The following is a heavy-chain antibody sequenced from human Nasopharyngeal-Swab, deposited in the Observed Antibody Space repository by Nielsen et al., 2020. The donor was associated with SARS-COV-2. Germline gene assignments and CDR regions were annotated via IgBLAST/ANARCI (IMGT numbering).Heavy chain of an antibody. Sequence: ASVKVSCKASGYTFTGYYMHWVRQAPGQGLEWMGWINPNSGGTNYAQKLQGRVTMTTDTSTSTAYMELRSLRSDDTAVYYCARVGVFGGNSVSFNDYWGQGTLVTVSS. CDR3: ARVGVFGGNSVSFNDY. CDR1: GYTFTGYY. V-gene: IGHV1-2*02. J-gene: IGHJ4*02. D-gene: IGHD4-23*01. CDR2: INPNSGGT.